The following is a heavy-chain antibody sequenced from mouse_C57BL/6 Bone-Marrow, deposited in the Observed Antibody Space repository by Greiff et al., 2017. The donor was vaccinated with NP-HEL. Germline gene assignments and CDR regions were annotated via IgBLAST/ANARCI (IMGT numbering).Heavy chain of an antibody. V-gene: IGHV2-6*02. Sequence: VKLMESGPGLVAPAQCLSITCTASGFSLTSYGVHWVRQPPGKGLEWLGVIWSDGSTNYNSALKSRLSIIKDNSQRQVFIKMNGLQTDDTAMYYCARHEYDGSSYVWFAYWGQGTLVTVSA. CDR3: ARHEYDGSSYVWFAY. CDR1: GFSLTSYG. CDR2: IWSDGST. J-gene: IGHJ3*01. D-gene: IGHD1-1*01.